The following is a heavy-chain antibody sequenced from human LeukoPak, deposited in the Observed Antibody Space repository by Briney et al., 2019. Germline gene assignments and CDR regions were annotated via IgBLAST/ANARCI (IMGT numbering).Heavy chain of an antibody. J-gene: IGHJ4*02. CDR2: ISYSGSS. CDR1: GDSIRSYF. D-gene: IGHD3-10*01. V-gene: IGHV4-59*01. Sequence: PSETLFLTCTVSGDSIRSYFWTWIRQPPGKGLEWIGYISYSGSSNYNPSLKSRVTISVDTSKNQFSLKLRSVTAADTAVYYCAREGGSGSYLGYWGQGTLVTVSS. CDR3: AREGGSGSYLGY.